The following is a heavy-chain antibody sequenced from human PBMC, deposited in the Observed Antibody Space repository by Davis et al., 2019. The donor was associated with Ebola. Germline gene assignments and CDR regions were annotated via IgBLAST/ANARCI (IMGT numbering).Heavy chain of an antibody. V-gene: IGHV1-69*13. CDR2: IIPILGTA. CDR3: AREGSIAAPYGMDV. Sequence: SVKVSCKASGGTFSSYAISWVRQAPGQGLEWMGGIIPILGTANYAQKFQGRVTITADESPSTAYMELSSLRSEDTAVYYCAREGSIAAPYGMDVWGQGTTVTVSS. D-gene: IGHD6-6*01. J-gene: IGHJ6*02. CDR1: GGTFSSYA.